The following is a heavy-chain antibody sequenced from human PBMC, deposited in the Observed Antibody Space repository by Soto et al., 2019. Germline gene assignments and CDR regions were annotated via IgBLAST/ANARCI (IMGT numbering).Heavy chain of an antibody. V-gene: IGHV4-59*01. J-gene: IGHJ4*02. CDR2: FHGSGNT. CDR3: AREGAHYTPLDH. D-gene: IGHD2-15*01. CDR1: GDSFSNFY. Sequence: SETLSLTCTVSGDSFSNFYWSWIRQPPGKGLEWIGYFHGSGNTGYNPSLENRVSIGLGTSANQFSLKLSSVTAADTAIYYCAREGAHYTPLDHWGQGTLVTVSS.